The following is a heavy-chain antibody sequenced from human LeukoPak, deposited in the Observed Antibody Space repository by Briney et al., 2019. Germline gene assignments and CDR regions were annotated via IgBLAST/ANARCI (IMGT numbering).Heavy chain of an antibody. J-gene: IGHJ3*02. D-gene: IGHD2-2*02. CDR2: IIPIFGTA. CDR3: ARDLCDRTSCYSLAFDI. V-gene: IGHV1-69*05. Sequence: GASVKVSCKASGGTFSSYAISWVRQAPGQGLEWMGGIIPIFGTANYAQKFQGRVTITTDESTSTAYMELSSLRSEDTAVYYCARDLCDRTSCYSLAFDIWGQGTMVTVSS. CDR1: GGTFSSYA.